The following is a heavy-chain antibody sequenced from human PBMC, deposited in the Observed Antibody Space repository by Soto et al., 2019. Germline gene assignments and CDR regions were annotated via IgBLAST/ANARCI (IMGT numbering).Heavy chain of an antibody. V-gene: IGHV1-69*13. D-gene: IGHD3-22*01. CDR1: GGSLGNYG. CDR2: IIPVFGTP. J-gene: IGHJ6*02. CDR3: ARGDATKIVVTTYYGMDV. Sequence: ASVKVSCKASGGSLGNYGISWVRQAPGQGLEWMGAIIPVFGTPNYAQKFQDRVTITADESTTTVYMEVRSLTSEDTAVYYCARGDATKIVVTTYYGMDVWGQGTTVTLSS.